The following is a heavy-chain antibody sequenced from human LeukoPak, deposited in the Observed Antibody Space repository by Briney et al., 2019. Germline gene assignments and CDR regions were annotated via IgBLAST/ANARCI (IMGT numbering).Heavy chain of an antibody. CDR2: ISGSGGST. CDR1: GFTFSSYG. V-gene: IGHV3-23*01. D-gene: IGHD3-22*01. CDR3: ARDLSYPYDSSGYYYF. Sequence: GGSLRLSCAASGFTFSSYGMSWVRQAPGKGLEWVSAISGSGGSTYYADSVKGRFTISRDNAKNTLYLQMNSLRAEDTAVYYCARDLSYPYDSSGYYYFWGQGTLVTVSS. J-gene: IGHJ4*02.